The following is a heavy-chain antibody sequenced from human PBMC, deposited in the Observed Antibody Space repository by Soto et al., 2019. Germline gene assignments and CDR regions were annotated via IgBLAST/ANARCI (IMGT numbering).Heavy chain of an antibody. Sequence: PGGSLRLSCAASGLTVSSNYMSWVRQAPGKGLEWVSVIYSGGSTYYADSVKGRFTISRDNSKNTLYLQMNSLRAEDTAVYYCAREGKQLDRPRDGMDVWGQGTTVTVSS. D-gene: IGHD6-6*01. V-gene: IGHV3-53*01. CDR3: AREGKQLDRPRDGMDV. CDR2: IYSGGST. CDR1: GLTVSSNY. J-gene: IGHJ6*02.